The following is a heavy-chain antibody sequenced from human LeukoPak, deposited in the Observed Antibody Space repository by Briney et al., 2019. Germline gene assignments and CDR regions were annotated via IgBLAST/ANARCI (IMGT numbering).Heavy chain of an antibody. V-gene: IGHV3-30*02. Sequence: GGSLRLSCAASGFTFSSYGMHWVRQAPGKGLEWVAFIRYDGSNKYYADSVKGRFTISRDNSKNTLYLQMNSLRAEDTAVYYCAKSRLLWFGESAFDYWGQGTLVTVSS. CDR3: AKSRLLWFGESAFDY. J-gene: IGHJ4*02. D-gene: IGHD3-10*01. CDR1: GFTFSSYG. CDR2: IRYDGSNK.